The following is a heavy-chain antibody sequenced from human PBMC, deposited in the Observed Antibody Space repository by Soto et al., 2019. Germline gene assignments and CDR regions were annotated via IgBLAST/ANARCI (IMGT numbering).Heavy chain of an antibody. CDR1: GYTFTSYA. V-gene: IGHV1-3*01. CDR3: ARAASPPDY. CDR2: MNADNGNT. Sequence: EASVKVSCKASGYTFTSYAMYWVRQAPGQRLEWMGWMNADNGNTKYSQKFQGRVTITRDTSASTAYMELSSLTSEDTAVYYCARAASPPDYWGQGTLVTVSS. J-gene: IGHJ4*02.